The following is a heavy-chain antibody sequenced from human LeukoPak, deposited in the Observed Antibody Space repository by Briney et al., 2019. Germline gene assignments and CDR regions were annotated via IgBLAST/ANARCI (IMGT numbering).Heavy chain of an antibody. CDR1: EFTFSKFP. D-gene: IGHD2-2*01. V-gene: IGHV4-4*02. CDR2: INHSGST. J-gene: IGHJ4*02. Sequence: GSLRLSCAASEFTFSKFPMGWVRQPPGKGLEWIGEINHSGSTNYNPSLKSRVTISVDTSKNQFSLKLSSVTAADTAVYYCARRGIVVVPAAITVYYFDYWGQGTLVTVSS. CDR3: ARRGIVVVPAAITVYYFDY.